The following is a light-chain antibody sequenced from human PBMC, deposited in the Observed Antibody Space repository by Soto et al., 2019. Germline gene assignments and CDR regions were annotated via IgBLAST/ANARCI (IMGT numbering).Light chain of an antibody. V-gene: IGLV2-14*01. CDR2: EVS. CDR3: ASLTTTNFV. J-gene: IGLJ1*01. CDR1: SSDIGAYNL. Sequence: QSALTQPASVSGSSGQSVTISCTGTSSDIGAYNLVSWYQHHPDKAPKLMIFEVSNRLSGVSDRFSGSKSGNTASLTISGLQSEDEADYYCASLTTTNFVFGTGTKLTVL.